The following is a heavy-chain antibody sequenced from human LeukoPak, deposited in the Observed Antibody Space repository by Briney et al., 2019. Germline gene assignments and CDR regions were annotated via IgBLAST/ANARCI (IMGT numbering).Heavy chain of an antibody. D-gene: IGHD1-26*01. CDR2: ISSSSSIK. CDR1: GFTFNTYD. J-gene: IGHJ4*02. V-gene: IGHV3-48*02. CDR3: ARAMYSASSRGRLSDY. Sequence: GGSLGLSCSASGFTFNTYDMNWVRQAPGKGVEWISYISSSSSIKYYADSVKGRFTISRDNAKNSLYLQMNSLRDDDTAVYYCARAMYSASSRGRLSDYWGQGTLVTVSS.